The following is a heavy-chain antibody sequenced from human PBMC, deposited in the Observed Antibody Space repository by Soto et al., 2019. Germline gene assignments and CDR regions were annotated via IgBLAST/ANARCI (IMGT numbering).Heavy chain of an antibody. D-gene: IGHD3-10*01. CDR3: VKDRGCESSPVHPCFEI. V-gene: IGHV3-64D*06. CDR1: GFTFSGHP. Sequence: EVQLVESGGDLVQPGGSLRLSCSTSGFTFSGHPMHWVRQAPGQGLEHVAGISKNGAITFYADSVKGRFTISRDNSQNTLFLYMGSLRMDDTAVYYCVKDRGCESSPVHPCFEIWGPGTMVTVSS. J-gene: IGHJ3*02. CDR2: ISKNGAIT.